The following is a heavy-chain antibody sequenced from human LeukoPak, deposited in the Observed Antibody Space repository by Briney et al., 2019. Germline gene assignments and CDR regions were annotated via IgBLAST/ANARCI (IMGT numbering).Heavy chain of an antibody. Sequence: PSETLSLTCTVSGGSINAFYWSVIRQPAGKGLERIGRVYSTGSANYNPSLKTRVTMSVDKSKNQFSLKLSSVTAADTAVYYCARGYSSSWPNAFDIWGQGTMVTVSS. D-gene: IGHD6-13*01. CDR3: ARGYSSSWPNAFDI. CDR1: GGSINAFY. CDR2: VYSTGSA. J-gene: IGHJ3*02. V-gene: IGHV4-4*07.